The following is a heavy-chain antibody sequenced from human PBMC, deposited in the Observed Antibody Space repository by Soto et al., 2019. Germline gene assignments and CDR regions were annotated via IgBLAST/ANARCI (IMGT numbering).Heavy chain of an antibody. D-gene: IGHD2-15*01. V-gene: IGHV4-4*02. J-gene: IGHJ4*02. CDR3: ARGVTYGGSPFDY. CDR1: GGSIRSSNW. CDR2: IYQTGSP. Sequence: QVQLQESGPGLVEPSGTLSLICAVSGGSIRSSNWWSWVRQPPGKGLEWIGEIYQTGSPNYNPSLETRVTISVDKAKNQLSLKLTSVTAADTAVYYGARGVTYGGSPFDYWGQGTLVTVSS.